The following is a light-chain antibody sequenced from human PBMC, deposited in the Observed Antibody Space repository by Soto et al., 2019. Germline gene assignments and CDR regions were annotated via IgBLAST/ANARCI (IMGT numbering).Light chain of an antibody. CDR1: SSNIANNY. Sequence: QSVLTQPPSVSAAPGQKVTISCSGSSSNIANNYVSWYQQLPGTAPKLLIYDNNKRPSGIPDRFSGSKSGTSATLGITGLQTGDEADYYCETWDSSLTAVVFGGGTKFTVL. J-gene: IGLJ2*01. V-gene: IGLV1-51*01. CDR3: ETWDSSLTAVV. CDR2: DNN.